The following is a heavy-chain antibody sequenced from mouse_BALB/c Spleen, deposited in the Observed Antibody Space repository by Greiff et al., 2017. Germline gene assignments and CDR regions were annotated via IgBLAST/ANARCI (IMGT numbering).Heavy chain of an antibody. V-gene: IGHV1-18*01. CDR3: ARRIYDGYYDAMDY. CDR2: INPNNGGT. D-gene: IGHD2-3*01. Sequence: EVQLHQSGPELVKPGASVKIPCKASGYTFTDYNMDWVKQSHGKSLEWIGDINPNNGGTIYNQKFKGKATLTVDKSSSTAYMELRSLTSEDTAVYYCARRIYDGYYDAMDYWGQGTSVTVSS. CDR1: GYTFTDYN. J-gene: IGHJ4*01.